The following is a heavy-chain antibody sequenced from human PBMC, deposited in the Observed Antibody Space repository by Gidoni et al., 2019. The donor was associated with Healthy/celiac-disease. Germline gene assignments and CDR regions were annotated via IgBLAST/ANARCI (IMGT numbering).Heavy chain of an antibody. Sequence: EVQLVESGGGLVQPGGSLKLSGAASGFTFSGSAMHWVRHASGKGLAWVGRIRSKANSYATAYAASVKGRFTISRDDSKNTAYLQMNSLKTEDTAVYYCTRHPLVGASDYYYYGMDVWGQGTTVTVSS. V-gene: IGHV3-73*01. CDR1: GFTFSGSA. D-gene: IGHD1-26*01. CDR2: IRSKANSYAT. J-gene: IGHJ6*02. CDR3: TRHPLVGASDYYYYGMDV.